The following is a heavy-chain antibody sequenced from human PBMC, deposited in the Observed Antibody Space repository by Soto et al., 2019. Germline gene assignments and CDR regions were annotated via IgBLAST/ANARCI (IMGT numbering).Heavy chain of an antibody. CDR2: ISYDGSNK. V-gene: IGHV3-30*03. J-gene: IGHJ4*02. CDR1: GFTFSSYG. Sequence: GGSLRLSCAASGFTFSSYGMHWVRQAPGKGLEWVAVISYDGSNKYYADSVKGRFTISRDNSKNTLYLQMNSLRAEDTAVYYCATSRFDRHLKDFWTADYWGQGTLVTVSS. D-gene: IGHD3-3*01. CDR3: ATSRFDRHLKDFWTADY.